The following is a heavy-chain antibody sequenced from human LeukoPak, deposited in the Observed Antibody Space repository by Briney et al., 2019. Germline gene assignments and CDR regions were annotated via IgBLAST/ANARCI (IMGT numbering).Heavy chain of an antibody. V-gene: IGHV4-39*01. Sequence: PSETLSLTCTVSGGSISSSNYYWGWIRQPPGKGLEWIANIFYRGSSYYNPSLKSRVTISVDTSKNQFSLTLTSLTAADTAIYYCVRVATILGVLKWGQGTLVTVSS. J-gene: IGHJ4*02. CDR1: GGSISSSNYY. CDR3: VRVATILGVLK. D-gene: IGHD5-12*01. CDR2: IFYRGSS.